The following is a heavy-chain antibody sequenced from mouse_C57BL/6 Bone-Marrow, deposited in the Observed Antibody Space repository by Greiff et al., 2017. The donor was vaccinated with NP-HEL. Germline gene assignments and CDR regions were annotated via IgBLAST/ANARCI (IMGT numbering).Heavy chain of an antibody. V-gene: IGHV5-4*01. CDR3: ARDGHYGSSPFYWYFDG. J-gene: IGHJ1*03. D-gene: IGHD1-1*01. CDR1: GFTFSSYA. CDR2: ISDGGSYT. Sequence: EVHLVESGGGLVKPGGSLKLSCAASGFTFSSYAMSWVRQTPEKRLEWVATISDGGSYTYYPDNVKGRFTISRDNAKNNLYLQMSHLKSEDTAMYYCARDGHYGSSPFYWYFDGWGTGTTVTVSS.